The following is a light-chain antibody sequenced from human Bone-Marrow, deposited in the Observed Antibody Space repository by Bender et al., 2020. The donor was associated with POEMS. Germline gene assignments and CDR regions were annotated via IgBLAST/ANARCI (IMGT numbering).Light chain of an antibody. CDR3: GSYTNSDTLV. Sequence: QSVLTQPPSVSGAPGQRVTISCTGSSSNTGSGYDINWYQHLPGTAPKLLIYGYNNRPSGVPDRFSGSKSGTSASLAITGLQAEDEADYYCGSYTNSDTLVFGGGTKLTVL. CDR1: SSNTGSGYD. J-gene: IGLJ3*02. CDR2: GYN. V-gene: IGLV1-40*01.